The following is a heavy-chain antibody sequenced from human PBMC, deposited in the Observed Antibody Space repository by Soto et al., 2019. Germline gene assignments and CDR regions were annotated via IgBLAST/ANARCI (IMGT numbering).Heavy chain of an antibody. CDR1: GGSISSYY. Sequence: SETLSLTCTVSGGSISSYYWSWIRQPPGKGLEWIGYIYYSGSTNYNPSLKSRVTISVDTSKNQFSLKLSSVTAADTAVYYCARVPGYSSGWLNYFDYWGQGTLVTVPQ. D-gene: IGHD6-19*01. CDR3: ARVPGYSSGWLNYFDY. V-gene: IGHV4-59*01. CDR2: IYYSGST. J-gene: IGHJ4*02.